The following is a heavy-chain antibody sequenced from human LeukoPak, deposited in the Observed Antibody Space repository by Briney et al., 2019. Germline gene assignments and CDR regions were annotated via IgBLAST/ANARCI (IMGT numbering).Heavy chain of an antibody. Sequence: ASVKVSCKASGGTFSSYAISWVRQAPGQGLEWMGGIIPIFGTANYAQKFQGRVTITADESTSTAYMELSSLRSEDTAVYYCAIQGRLGNWFDPWGQGTLVTVSS. J-gene: IGHJ5*02. D-gene: IGHD6-19*01. CDR2: IIPIFGTA. V-gene: IGHV1-69*13. CDR1: GGTFSSYA. CDR3: AIQGRLGNWFDP.